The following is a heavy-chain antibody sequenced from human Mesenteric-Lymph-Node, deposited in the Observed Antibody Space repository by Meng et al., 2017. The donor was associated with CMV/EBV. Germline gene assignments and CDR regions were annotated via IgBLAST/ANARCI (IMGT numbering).Heavy chain of an antibody. J-gene: IGHJ4*02. CDR2: IKQDDSED. Sequence: GESLKISCAASGFSLSSYWMSWVRQAPGKGLEWVANIKQDDSEDYRVDSVRGRFTISRDTAKNSLYLQMNSLRADDTAVYYCARRGGGGYHNGAFDIWGRGTLVTVSS. V-gene: IGHV3-7*01. D-gene: IGHD5-24*01. CDR3: ARRGGGGYHNGAFDI. CDR1: GFSLSSYW.